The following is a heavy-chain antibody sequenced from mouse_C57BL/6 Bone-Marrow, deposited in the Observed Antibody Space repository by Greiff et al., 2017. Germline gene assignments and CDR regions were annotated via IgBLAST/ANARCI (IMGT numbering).Heavy chain of an antibody. Sequence: EVQVVESGEGLVKPGGSLTLSCAASGFTFSSYAMSWVRQTPEKRLEWVAYISSGGDYIYYADTVKGRFTISRDNARNTLYLQMSSLKSEDTAMYYCTRNYGSSYYFDYWGQGTTLTVSS. CDR2: ISSGGDYI. D-gene: IGHD1-1*01. J-gene: IGHJ2*01. V-gene: IGHV5-9-1*02. CDR3: TRNYGSSYYFDY. CDR1: GFTFSSYA.